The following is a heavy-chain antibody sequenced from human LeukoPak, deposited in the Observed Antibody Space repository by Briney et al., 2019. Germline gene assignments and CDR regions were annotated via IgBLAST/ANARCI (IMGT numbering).Heavy chain of an antibody. CDR3: ARPRGVTTNYYYFLDV. Sequence: GGSLRLSCAASGFTFGSYGMHWVRRAPDKGLEWVAVILYDGGNKYYADSVKGRFTISRDNSKNTLYLQMNGLRAEDTAVYYCARPRGVTTNYYYFLDVWGKGTTVTVSS. D-gene: IGHD4-17*01. CDR1: GFTFGSYG. J-gene: IGHJ6*03. V-gene: IGHV3-33*01. CDR2: ILYDGGNK.